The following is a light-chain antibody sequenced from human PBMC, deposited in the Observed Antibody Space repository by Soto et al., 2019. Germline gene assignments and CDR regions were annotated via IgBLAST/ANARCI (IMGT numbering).Light chain of an antibody. CDR1: QGISSA. CDR2: DAS. J-gene: IGKJ5*01. V-gene: IGKV1D-13*01. CDR3: QQFNNYPSIT. Sequence: AIQLTQSPSSLSASVGDRVTITCRASQGISSALAWYQQKPGKAPKLLIYDASSLESGVPSRFSGSGSGTDFTLNISSLQPEDFATYYCQQFNNYPSITFGQGTRLEIK.